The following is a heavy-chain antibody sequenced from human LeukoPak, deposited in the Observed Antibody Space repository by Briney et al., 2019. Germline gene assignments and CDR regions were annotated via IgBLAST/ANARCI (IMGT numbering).Heavy chain of an antibody. D-gene: IGHD2-2*01. CDR1: GFTFSNYG. J-gene: IGHJ4*02. Sequence: PGGSLRLSCAASGFTFSNYGMHWVRQAPGKGLEWVAVISYDGSNQYYADSVKGRFTISRDNSKNTLYLQMNSLRAEDTAVYYCAKDSSSGNYLDYWGQGTLVTVSS. V-gene: IGHV3-30*18. CDR3: AKDSSSGNYLDY. CDR2: ISYDGSNQ.